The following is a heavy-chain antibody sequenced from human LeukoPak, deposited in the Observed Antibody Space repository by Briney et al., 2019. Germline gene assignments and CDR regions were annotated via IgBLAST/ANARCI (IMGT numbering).Heavy chain of an antibody. CDR3: ARRGSGWNT. J-gene: IGHJ5*02. CDR1: GGSISSSSYY. V-gene: IGHV4-39*07. CDR2: IYYSGST. Sequence: PSETLSLTCTVSGGSISSSSYYWGWIRQPPGKGLEWIGSIYYSGSTYYNPSLKSRVTISVDTSKNQFSLKLSSVTAADTAVYYCARRGSGWNTWGQGTLVTVSS. D-gene: IGHD6-19*01.